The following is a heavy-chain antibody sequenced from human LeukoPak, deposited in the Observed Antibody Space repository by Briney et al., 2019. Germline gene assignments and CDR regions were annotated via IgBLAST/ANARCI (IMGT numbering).Heavy chain of an antibody. Sequence: GGSLRLSCAASGLTVSSNYMSWVRQAPGKGLEWVSVIYTGGTTFYADSVRGRFTISRDNSKNTLYLQMNSLRAEDTAVYYCATDQGGGIGIYYVALGYWGQGTLDTVSS. CDR2: IYTGGTT. CDR3: ATDQGGGIGIYYVALGY. D-gene: IGHD1-26*01. J-gene: IGHJ4*02. V-gene: IGHV3-53*01. CDR1: GLTVSSNY.